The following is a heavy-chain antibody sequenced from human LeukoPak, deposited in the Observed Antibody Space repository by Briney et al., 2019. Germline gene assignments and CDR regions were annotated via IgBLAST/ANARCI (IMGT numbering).Heavy chain of an antibody. J-gene: IGHJ4*02. CDR2: ISPDGSDK. CDR3: ARGIVVVVGASDHFDY. D-gene: IGHD2-15*01. CDR1: GFTFSTYW. Sequence: GGSLRLSCVASGFTFSTYWMNWVRQAPGKGLERVGTISPDGSDKYYVDSVKGRFTISRDNARTSLYLQINSLRADDTALYFCARGIVVVVGASDHFDYWGQGTLITVSS. V-gene: IGHV3-7*01.